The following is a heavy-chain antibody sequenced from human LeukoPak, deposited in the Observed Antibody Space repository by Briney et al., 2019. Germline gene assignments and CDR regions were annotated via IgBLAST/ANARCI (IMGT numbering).Heavy chain of an antibody. CDR2: MNPNSGNT. V-gene: IGHV1-8*01. D-gene: IGHD2-15*01. CDR3: ARAGGGYCSGDTCYSNYHYYMDV. J-gene: IGHJ6*03. Sequence: ASVKVSCKASGYTFTSYDINWVRQATGQGLEWMGGMNPNSGNTGYAQKFQGRVTMTRNTSISTAYMELSSLRSEDTAVYYCARAGGGYCSGDTCYSNYHYYMDVWGKGTTVTVSS. CDR1: GYTFTSYD.